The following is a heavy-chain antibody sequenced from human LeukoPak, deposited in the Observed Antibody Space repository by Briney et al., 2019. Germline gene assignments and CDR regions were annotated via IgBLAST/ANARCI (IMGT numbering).Heavy chain of an antibody. CDR3: ARRSSGSYPD. J-gene: IGHJ4*02. D-gene: IGHD3-10*01. CDR2: IYPADSDT. CDR1: GYTFTSYW. V-gene: IGHV5-51*01. Sequence: GESLKISCKGSGYTFTSYWIGWVRQMPGKGLGWMGIIYPADSDTRYSPSFQGQVTISADKSISTAYLQWSSLKASDTAMYYCARRSSGSYPDWGQGTLVIVSS.